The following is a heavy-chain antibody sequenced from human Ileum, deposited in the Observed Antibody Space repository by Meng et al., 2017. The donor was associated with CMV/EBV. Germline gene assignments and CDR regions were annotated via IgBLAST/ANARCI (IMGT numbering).Heavy chain of an antibody. CDR2: IYYSGST. D-gene: IGHD2-2*01. V-gene: IGHV4-59*01. CDR3: ARGPYCSSTSCYYYFDS. J-gene: IGHJ4*02. CDR1: GGSISSYY. Sequence: GSLRLSCTVSGGSISSYYWSWIRQPPGKGLEWIGYIYYSGSTNYNPSLKSRVTISIDTSKNQFSLKLSSVTAADTAVYYCARGPYCSSTSCYYYFDSWGQGTLVTVSS.